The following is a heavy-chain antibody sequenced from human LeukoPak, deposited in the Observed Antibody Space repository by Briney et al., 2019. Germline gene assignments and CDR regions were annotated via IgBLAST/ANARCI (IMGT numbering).Heavy chain of an antibody. CDR1: GGSISSYY. CDR3: ARGKAYYYDSSGQYYFDY. V-gene: IGHV4-59*12. J-gene: IGHJ4*02. CDR2: IYYSGST. D-gene: IGHD3-22*01. Sequence: SETLSLTCTVSGGSISSYYWSWIRQPPGKGLEWIGYIYYSGSTNYNPSLKSRVTISVDTSKNQFSLKLSSVTAADTAVYYCARGKAYYYDSSGQYYFDYWGQGTLVTVSS.